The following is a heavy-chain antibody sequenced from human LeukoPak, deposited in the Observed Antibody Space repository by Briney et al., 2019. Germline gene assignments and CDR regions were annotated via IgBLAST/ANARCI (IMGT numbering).Heavy chain of an antibody. CDR1: GYTFTSYD. J-gene: IGHJ6*02. Sequence: GASVKVSCKASGYTFTSYDINWVRQATGQGLEWMGWMNPNSANTGYAQKFQGRVTMTRNTSISTAYMELSSLRSEDTAVYYCARLASSSRPLYYFDGMAVWGQGTTVTVSS. CDR3: ARLASSSRPLYYFDGMAV. D-gene: IGHD6-13*01. CDR2: MNPNSANT. V-gene: IGHV1-8*01.